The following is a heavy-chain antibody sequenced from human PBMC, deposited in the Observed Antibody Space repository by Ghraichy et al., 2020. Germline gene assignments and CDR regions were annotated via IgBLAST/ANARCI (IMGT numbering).Heavy chain of an antibody. J-gene: IGHJ4*02. V-gene: IGHV3-23*01. CDR3: AKVGTTVITRGIFDY. D-gene: IGHD4-17*01. CDR2: ISNSGGST. CDR1: GFTFSSYA. Sequence: GGSLRLSCAASGFTFSSYAMSWVRQAPGKGLEWVSAISNSGGSTYYADSVKGRFTISRDNSKNTLYLQMNSLRAEDTAKYYCAKVGTTVITRGIFDYWGQGTLVTVSS.